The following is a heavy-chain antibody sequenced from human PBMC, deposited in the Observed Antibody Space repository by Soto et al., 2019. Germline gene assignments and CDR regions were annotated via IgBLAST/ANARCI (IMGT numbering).Heavy chain of an antibody. CDR3: AKGVAPRGNAFDI. V-gene: IGHV3-23*01. Sequence: GGSLRLSCAASGFTFSSFAMSWVRQAPGKGLEWVSTISGSGGNTYYADSVKGRFTISRDNSKNTLYLQMSSLRGDDTAVYYCAKGVAPRGNAFDIWGQGXRVTV. D-gene: IGHD6-6*01. CDR2: ISGSGGNT. CDR1: GFTFSSFA. J-gene: IGHJ3*02.